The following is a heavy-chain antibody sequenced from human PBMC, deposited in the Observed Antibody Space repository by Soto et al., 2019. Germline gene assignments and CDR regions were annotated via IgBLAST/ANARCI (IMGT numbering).Heavy chain of an antibody. CDR3: ARALLEYSSGWYRDY. Sequence: PSETLSLTCTVSGGSISSGDYYWSWIRQPPGKGLEWIGYIYYSGSTYYNPSLKSRVTISVDTSKNQFSLKLSSVTAADTAVYYCARALLEYSSGWYRDYWGQGTLVTVSS. CDR1: GGSISSGDYY. V-gene: IGHV4-30-4*01. CDR2: IYYSGST. J-gene: IGHJ4*02. D-gene: IGHD6-19*01.